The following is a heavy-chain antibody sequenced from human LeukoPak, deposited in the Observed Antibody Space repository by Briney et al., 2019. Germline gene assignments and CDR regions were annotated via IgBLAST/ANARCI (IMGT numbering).Heavy chain of an antibody. V-gene: IGHV1-2*02. CDR2: INPNSGGT. D-gene: IGHD5-12*01. J-gene: IGHJ4*02. CDR3: ARDPGNSGYDSIDY. Sequence: GASVKVSCKASGYTFTGYYMHWVRQAPGQGLEWMGWINPNSGGTNYAQKFQGRVTMTRDTSISTAYMELSRLRSDDTAAYYCARDPGNSGYDSIDYWGQGTLVTVSS. CDR1: GYTFTGYY.